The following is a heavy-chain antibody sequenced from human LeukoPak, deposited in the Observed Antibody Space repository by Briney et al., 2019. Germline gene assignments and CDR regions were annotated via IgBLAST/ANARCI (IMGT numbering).Heavy chain of an antibody. CDR2: INPNSGGT. D-gene: IGHD6-13*01. J-gene: IGHJ4*02. V-gene: IGHV1-2*02. CDR1: GYTFTGYY. CDR3: ARDRAAAGIGLTNDY. Sequence: GASVKVSCKASGYTFTGYYMHWVRQAPGQGLEWMGWINPNSGGTNYAQKFQGRVTMTRDTSISTAYMELSRLRSDDTAVYYCARDRAAAGIGLTNDYWGQGTLVTVSS.